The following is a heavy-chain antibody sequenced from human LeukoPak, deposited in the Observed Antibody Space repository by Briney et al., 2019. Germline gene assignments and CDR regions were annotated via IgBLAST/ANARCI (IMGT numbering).Heavy chain of an antibody. Sequence: PGGSLRLSCAASGFTFSSYAMTWVRQAPGKGLEWVSTISGSGGSTFYADSVMGRFTISRDNSKNTLSLHVNSLRAEDTAIYYCAKDRESGYAPYDMDVWGRGTTVTVSS. CDR1: GFTFSSYA. V-gene: IGHV3-23*01. CDR3: AKDRESGYAPYDMDV. CDR2: ISGSGGST. D-gene: IGHD5-12*01. J-gene: IGHJ6*02.